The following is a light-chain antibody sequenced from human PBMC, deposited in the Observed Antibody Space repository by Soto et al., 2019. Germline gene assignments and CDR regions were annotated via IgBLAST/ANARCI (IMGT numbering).Light chain of an antibody. CDR1: SSDIGGHNV. CDR3: SSFTRSSTWV. J-gene: IGLJ3*02. V-gene: IGLV2-14*01. Sequence: QSALTQPASLSGSPGQSITISCTGTSSDIGGHNVVSWYRHPPGKAPQLVIYEVTNRPSGVSNRFSGSKSDNTASLTISALQTEDEAEYYCSSFTRSSTWVFGGGTKLNVL. CDR2: EVT.